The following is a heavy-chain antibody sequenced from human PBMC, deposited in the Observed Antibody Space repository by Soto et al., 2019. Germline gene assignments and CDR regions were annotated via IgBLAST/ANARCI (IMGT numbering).Heavy chain of an antibody. V-gene: IGHV3-23*01. J-gene: IGHJ4*02. CDR1: GFPFSAYA. CDR3: ALSPEELQVMAGGAQLDY. D-gene: IGHD6-19*01. Sequence: EVQLLESGGGLAQTGGSLRLSCAASGFPFSAYAMNWVRQAPGKGLEWLSTISGGGGSIYYADSVKGRITVSRDNPNNTLYLVLDNLRGDDTAVYDCALSPEELQVMAGGAQLDYWGQGTQVTVSS. CDR2: ISGGGGSI.